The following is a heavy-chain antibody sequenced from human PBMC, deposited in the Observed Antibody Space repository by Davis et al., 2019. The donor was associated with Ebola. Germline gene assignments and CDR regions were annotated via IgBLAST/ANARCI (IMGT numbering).Heavy chain of an antibody. CDR1: GYTFASYG. CDR3: ARDLGTSVLDY. Sequence: ASVMVSCKASGYTFASYGISWVRQAPGQGLEWMGWISAFNSNTNYAQKLQGRVAMTTDTSTSTAYMELRSLTSDDTAVYYCARDLGTSVLDYWGQGTLVTVSS. J-gene: IGHJ4*02. V-gene: IGHV1-18*01. D-gene: IGHD4-11*01. CDR2: ISAFNSNT.